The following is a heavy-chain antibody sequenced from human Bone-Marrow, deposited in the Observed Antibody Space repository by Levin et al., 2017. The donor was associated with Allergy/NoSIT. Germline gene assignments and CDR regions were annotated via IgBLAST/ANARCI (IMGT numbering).Heavy chain of an antibody. CDR1: GGSITTVHYY. V-gene: IGHV4-30-4*01. CDR3: ASGSEAVTATRLDH. J-gene: IGHJ4*02. D-gene: IGHD2-21*02. CDR2: IYYNGIT. Sequence: SQTLSLTCAVSGGSITTVHYYWSWIRQPPGRGLECIGYIYYNGITYYSPSLKSRLTISLDTSNNHFSLNLTSVSAADTAVYYCASGSEAVTATRLDHWGQGTLVTVSS.